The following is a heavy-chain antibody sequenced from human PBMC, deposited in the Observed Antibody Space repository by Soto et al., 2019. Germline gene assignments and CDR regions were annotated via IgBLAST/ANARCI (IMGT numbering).Heavy chain of an antibody. J-gene: IGHJ6*02. Sequence: PGGSLRLSCAASGFTFSSYAMHWVRQAPGKGLEWVAVISYDGSNKYYADSVKGRFTISRDNSKNTLYLQMNSLRAEDTAVYYCARGVVHSSTLEWDVWGQGTTVTVSS. CDR3: ARGVVHSSTLEWDV. CDR2: ISYDGSNK. V-gene: IGHV3-30-3*01. CDR1: GFTFSSYA. D-gene: IGHD2-2*01.